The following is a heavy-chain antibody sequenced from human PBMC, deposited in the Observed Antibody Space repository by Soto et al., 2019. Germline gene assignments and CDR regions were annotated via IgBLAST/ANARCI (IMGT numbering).Heavy chain of an antibody. CDR3: VKAVFSGYYYVPFDY. D-gene: IGHD3-22*01. V-gene: IGHV1-46*04. CDR1: GYTFTSYY. Sequence: GASVKVSCKASGYTFTSYYMHWVRQAPGQGLEWMGIINPSGGNTYYADSVKGRFTISRDNSKNTLYLQMSSLRTEDTAVYYCVKAVFSGYYYVPFDYWGQGTLVTVSS. CDR2: INPSGGNT. J-gene: IGHJ4*02.